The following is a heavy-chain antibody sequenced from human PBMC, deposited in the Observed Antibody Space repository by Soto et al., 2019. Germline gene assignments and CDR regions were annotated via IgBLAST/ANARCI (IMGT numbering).Heavy chain of an antibody. CDR1: GFTFSSYG. J-gene: IGHJ4*02. CDR3: ARIFGYCSGGSCSHFDY. V-gene: IGHV3-33*01. CDR2: IWYDGSNK. Sequence: GGSLRLSCAASGFTFSSYGMHWVRQAPGKGLEWVAVIWYDGSNKYYADSVKGRFTISRDNSKNTLYLQMNSLRAEDTAVYYCARIFGYCSGGSCSHFDYWGQGTLVTVSS. D-gene: IGHD2-15*01.